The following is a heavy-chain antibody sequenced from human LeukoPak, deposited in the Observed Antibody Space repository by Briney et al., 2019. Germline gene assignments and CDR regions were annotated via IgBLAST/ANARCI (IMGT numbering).Heavy chain of an antibody. CDR1: GDSISSSSYY. J-gene: IGHJ4*02. Sequence: PSETLSLTCTVSGDSISSSSYYWGWIRQPPGKELERIGSIYYHGSTYYNPSLKSRVTISVDKSKNQFSLKLSSVTAADTAVYYCARARGYDKGPFDYWGQGTLVTVSS. CDR2: IYYHGST. V-gene: IGHV4-39*07. CDR3: ARARGYDKGPFDY. D-gene: IGHD5-12*01.